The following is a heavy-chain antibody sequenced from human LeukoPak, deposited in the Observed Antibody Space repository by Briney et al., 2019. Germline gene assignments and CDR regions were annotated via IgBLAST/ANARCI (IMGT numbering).Heavy chain of an antibody. Sequence: SETLSLTCTVSGGSISSYYWSWIRQPPGKGLEWIGYIYYSGSTNYNPSLKSRVTISVDTSKNQFSLKLSSVTAADTAVYYCAASYYYYSSGPRPYYFDFWGQGTLVTVSS. V-gene: IGHV4-59*08. CDR3: AASYYYYSSGPRPYYFDF. CDR2: IYYSGST. J-gene: IGHJ4*02. CDR1: GGSISSYY. D-gene: IGHD3-22*01.